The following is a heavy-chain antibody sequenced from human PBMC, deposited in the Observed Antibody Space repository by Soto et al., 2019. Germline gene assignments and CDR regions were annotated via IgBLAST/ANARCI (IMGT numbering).Heavy chain of an antibody. D-gene: IGHD3-9*01. CDR3: ARVYDILTGSHLDY. Sequence: TGGSLRLSCAASGFTFSSYAMNWVRQAPGKGLEWVSSISSSSSYIYYADSVKGRFTISRDNAKNSLYLQMNSLRAEDTAVYYCARVYDILTGSHLDYWGQGALVTVSS. J-gene: IGHJ4*02. CDR1: GFTFSSYA. V-gene: IGHV3-21*01. CDR2: ISSSSSYI.